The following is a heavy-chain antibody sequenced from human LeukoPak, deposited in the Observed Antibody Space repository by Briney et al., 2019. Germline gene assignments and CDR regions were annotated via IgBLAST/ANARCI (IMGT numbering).Heavy chain of an antibody. J-gene: IGHJ4*02. CDR3: VKDRTGTYTLDY. CDR1: GFTFSTFP. D-gene: IGHD3-10*01. V-gene: IGHV3-64D*09. CDR2: ISSNGGST. Sequence: AGGSLRLSCSASGFTFSTFPMHWVRQAPGKGLEHVSAISSNGGSTYYADSVKGRFTISRDNSKNALYLQMSTLRAEDTAVYYCVKDRTGTYTLDYWGQGTLVTVSS.